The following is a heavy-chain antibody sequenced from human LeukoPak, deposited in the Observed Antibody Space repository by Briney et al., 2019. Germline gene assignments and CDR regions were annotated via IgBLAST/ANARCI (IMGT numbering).Heavy chain of an antibody. Sequence: GGSLRLSCAASGFTFNNYAMGWVRQAPGKGLEWVSTISSSGGRTYYADSVKGRFTFSRDDSKNTLYLQMNSLRAEDTAVYYCTKEGGLYDSGGHFDYWGQGTLVTVSS. CDR3: TKEGGLYDSGGHFDY. V-gene: IGHV3-23*01. CDR2: ISSSGGRT. CDR1: GFTFNNYA. D-gene: IGHD3-3*01. J-gene: IGHJ4*02.